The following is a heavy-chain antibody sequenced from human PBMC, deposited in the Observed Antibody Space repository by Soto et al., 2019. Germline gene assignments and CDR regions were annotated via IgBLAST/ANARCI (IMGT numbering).Heavy chain of an antibody. V-gene: IGHV3-9*01. CDR3: AKMGAAAGKRVRLSYYFDY. CDR2: ISWNSGSI. D-gene: IGHD6-13*01. J-gene: IGHJ4*02. Sequence: GGSLRLSCAASGFTFDDYAMHWVRQAPGKGLEWVSGISWNSGSIGYADSVKGRFTISRDNAKNSLYLQMNSLRAEDTALYYCAKMGAAAGKRVRLSYYFDYWGQGTLVTVSS. CDR1: GFTFDDYA.